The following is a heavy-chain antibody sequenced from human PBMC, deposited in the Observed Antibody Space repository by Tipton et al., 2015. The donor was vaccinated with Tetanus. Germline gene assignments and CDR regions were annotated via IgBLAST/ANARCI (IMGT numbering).Heavy chain of an antibody. Sequence: LSLTCTVSGGSISSYYWSWIRQPAGKGLEWIGHIYTSGSTNYNPSLKSRVTMSVDTSKNQFSLKLSSVTAADTAVYYCASHYGSGSDDAFDIWGQGTMVTVSS. V-gene: IGHV4-4*07. CDR2: IYTSGST. CDR1: GGSISSYY. J-gene: IGHJ3*02. D-gene: IGHD3-10*01. CDR3: ASHYGSGSDDAFDI.